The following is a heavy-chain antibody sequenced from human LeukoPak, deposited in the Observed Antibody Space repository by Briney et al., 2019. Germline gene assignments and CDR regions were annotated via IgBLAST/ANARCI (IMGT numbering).Heavy chain of an antibody. J-gene: IGHJ4*02. CDR1: GFTFSSYA. D-gene: IGHD3-22*01. CDR3: AVATPYYYDSSGYYPLGY. Sequence: GRSLRLSCAASGFTFSSYAMHWVRQAPGKGLEWVAVISYDGSNKYYADSVKGRFTISRDSSKNTLYLQMNSLRAEDTAVYYCAVATPYYYDSSGYYPLGYWGQGTLVTVSS. CDR2: ISYDGSNK. V-gene: IGHV3-30*04.